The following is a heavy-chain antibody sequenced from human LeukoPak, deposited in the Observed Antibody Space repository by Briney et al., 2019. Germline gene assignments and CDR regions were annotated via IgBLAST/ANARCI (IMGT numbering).Heavy chain of an antibody. CDR3: ARGPDCTTGSCTDRPLDY. CDR2: MNHSGGT. V-gene: IGHV4-34*01. Sequence: SETLSLTCAVNGGSFSGYYWTGFRHPPGKGLEGLGEMNHSGGTNYNPSLKSRATILVDTSKNQFSLKLSSVTAADTAVYYCARGPDCTTGSCTDRPLDYWGQGTLVTVSS. CDR1: GGSFSGYY. D-gene: IGHD2-15*01. J-gene: IGHJ4*02.